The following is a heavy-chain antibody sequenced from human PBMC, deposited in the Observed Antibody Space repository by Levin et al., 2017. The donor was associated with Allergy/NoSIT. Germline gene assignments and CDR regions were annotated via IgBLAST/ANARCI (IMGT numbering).Heavy chain of an antibody. CDR1: GGSISSSSYY. CDR3: ARAIAAAGTGFDY. V-gene: IGHV4-39*07. D-gene: IGHD6-13*01. Sequence: GSLRLSCTVSGGSISSSSYYWGWIRQPPGKGLEWIGSIYYSGSTYYNPSLKSRVTISVDTSKNQFSLKLSSVTAADTAVYYCARAIAAAGTGFDYWGQGTLVTVSS. CDR2: IYYSGST. J-gene: IGHJ4*02.